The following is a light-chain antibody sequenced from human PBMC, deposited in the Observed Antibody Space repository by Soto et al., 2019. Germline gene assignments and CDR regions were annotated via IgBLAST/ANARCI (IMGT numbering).Light chain of an antibody. V-gene: IGKV1-5*01. CDR3: QQYNSYPGT. CDR1: QSIGRW. Sequence: DIQMTQSPSTLSASIGDRVTITCRASQSIGRWLAWYQQKPGKAPKLLIYDVFNLHNGVPSRFSGSGSGTEFTLTIGSLQPDDFGTYYCQQYNSYPGTFGQGTNLDIK. CDR2: DVF. J-gene: IGKJ2*01.